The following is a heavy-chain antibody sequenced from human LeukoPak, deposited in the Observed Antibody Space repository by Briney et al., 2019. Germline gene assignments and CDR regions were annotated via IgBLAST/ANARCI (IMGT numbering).Heavy chain of an antibody. Sequence: WASVKVSCKASGYTFTSYDINWVRQATGQGLEWMGWMNPNSGNTGYAQKFQGRVTMTRNTSISTAYMELSSLRSEDTAVYYCARGYYGSGIFYYYYYMDVWGKGTTVTISS. CDR1: GYTFTSYD. J-gene: IGHJ6*03. CDR2: MNPNSGNT. V-gene: IGHV1-8*01. D-gene: IGHD3-10*01. CDR3: ARGYYGSGIFYYYYYMDV.